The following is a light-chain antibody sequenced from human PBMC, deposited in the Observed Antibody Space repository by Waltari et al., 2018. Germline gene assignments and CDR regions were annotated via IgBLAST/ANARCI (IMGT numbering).Light chain of an antibody. CDR3: QSYDSSLSGYWV. J-gene: IGLJ3*02. CDR1: SSNIGAGYD. CDR2: GNS. Sequence: QSVLTQPPSVSGAPGQRVTISCTGSSSNIGAGYDVHWYPQLPGTAPKPLIYGNSNRPSGVPDRCSGSKSGTSASLAITGRQAEDEADYYCQSYDSSLSGYWVFGGGTKLTVL. V-gene: IGLV1-40*01.